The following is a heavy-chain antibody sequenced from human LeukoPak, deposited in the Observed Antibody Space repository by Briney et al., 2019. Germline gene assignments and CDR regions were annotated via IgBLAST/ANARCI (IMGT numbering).Heavy chain of an antibody. CDR1: GDSIGTYY. CDR3: ARQSGASSGPLDY. V-gene: IGHV4-59*08. CDR2: NYYSGSA. Sequence: SETLSLTCTVSGDSIGTYYWSWIRQPPGKGLEWIGYNYYSGSASYNPSLKGRVAISVDTSKDHFSLRLTSVTAADTAVYYCARQSGASSGPLDYWGQGTLVTVSS. D-gene: IGHD3-22*01. J-gene: IGHJ4*02.